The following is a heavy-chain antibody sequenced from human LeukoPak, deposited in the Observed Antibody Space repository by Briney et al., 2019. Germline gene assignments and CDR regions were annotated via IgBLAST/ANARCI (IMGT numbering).Heavy chain of an antibody. D-gene: IGHD7-27*01. Sequence: SGTLSLTCAVSGASISSNNWWTWVRQPPGKGLEWIGEIYHGGSTNYNTSLRSRVTISVDKSKNQFSLKMSSVTAADTAVYFCARLRNWAWDFDSWGQGTLVTVSS. CDR3: ARLRNWAWDFDS. J-gene: IGHJ4*02. CDR1: GASISSNNW. CDR2: IYHGGST. V-gene: IGHV4-4*02.